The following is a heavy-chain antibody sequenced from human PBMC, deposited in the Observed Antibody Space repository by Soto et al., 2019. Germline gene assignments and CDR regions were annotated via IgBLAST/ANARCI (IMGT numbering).Heavy chain of an antibody. CDR3: ARSEFYFGSSGYHFDY. CDR2: MSGISSTI. J-gene: IGHJ4*02. V-gene: IGHV3-48*02. CDR1: GFTFSSYS. D-gene: IGHD3-22*01. Sequence: GGSLRLSCAASGFTFSSYSMNWVRQALGKGLEWVSYMSGISSTIHYADSVKGRFTISRDNAKNSLYLQMNSLRDEDTAVYYCARSEFYFGSSGYHFDYWGQGTLVTVSS.